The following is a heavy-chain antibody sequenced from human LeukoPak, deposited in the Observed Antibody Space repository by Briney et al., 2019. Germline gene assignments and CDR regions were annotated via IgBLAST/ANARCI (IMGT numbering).Heavy chain of an antibody. V-gene: IGHV5-51*01. D-gene: IGHD2-21*01. CDR1: GCLFTSYW. Sequence: GESLEIYCQGSGCLFTSYWLGWVRPVPGKGLQFMWIIYPSDSATRYSPSFHGHVTISADKSISTAYLQWSSLKASDTAMYSCASGQLFYDYWGQGTLVTVSS. J-gene: IGHJ4*02. CDR3: ASGQLFYDY. CDR2: IYPSDSAT.